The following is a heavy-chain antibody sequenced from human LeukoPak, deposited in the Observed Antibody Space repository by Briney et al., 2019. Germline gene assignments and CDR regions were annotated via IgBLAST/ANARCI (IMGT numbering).Heavy chain of an antibody. Sequence: ASVKVSCKASGYIVTSYDINWVRQATGQGLEWMGWMNPNSGNAAYAQKFQGRVTMTRNTSISTAFMELSSLRSEDTAVYYCARGRWSRDGYNHHSLFDYWGQGTLVTVSS. D-gene: IGHD5-24*01. CDR3: ARGRWSRDGYNHHSLFDY. V-gene: IGHV1-8*01. J-gene: IGHJ4*02. CDR2: MNPNSGNA. CDR1: GYIVTSYD.